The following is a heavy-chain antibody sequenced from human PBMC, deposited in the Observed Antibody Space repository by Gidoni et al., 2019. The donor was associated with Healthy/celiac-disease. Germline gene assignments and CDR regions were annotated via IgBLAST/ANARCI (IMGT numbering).Heavy chain of an antibody. J-gene: IGHJ4*02. CDR3: ARDAAELVVDIVATIEY. CDR1: GFTFSSYG. CDR2: IWYDGSNK. Sequence: QVQLVESGGGVVQPGRSLRLSCAASGFTFSSYGMHWVRQAPGKGLEWVAVIWYDGSNKYYADSVKGRFTISRDNSKNTLYLQMNSLRAEDTAVYYCARDAAELVVDIVATIEYWGQGTLVTVSS. D-gene: IGHD5-12*01. V-gene: IGHV3-33*01.